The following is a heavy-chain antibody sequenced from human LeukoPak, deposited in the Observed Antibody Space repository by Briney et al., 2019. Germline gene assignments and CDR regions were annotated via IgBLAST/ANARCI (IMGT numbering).Heavy chain of an antibody. V-gene: IGHV3-66*01. D-gene: IGHD6-19*01. CDR3: ARENKAVAAHYFDY. Sequence: PGGSLRLSCAASGFTVSDNYMSWVRLAPGKGLEWVSVIYSGGSTYYADPVKGRFTISRDNSENTMYLQMNSLRAEDTAVYYCARENKAVAAHYFDYWGQGTLVTVSS. J-gene: IGHJ4*02. CDR1: GFTVSDNY. CDR2: IYSGGST.